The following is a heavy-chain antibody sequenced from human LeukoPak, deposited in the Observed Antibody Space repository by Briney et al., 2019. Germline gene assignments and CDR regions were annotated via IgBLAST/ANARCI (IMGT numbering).Heavy chain of an antibody. CDR1: GYTFTGYY. D-gene: IGHD2-2*01. CDR2: INPNSGGT. J-gene: IGHJ5*02. Sequence: GASVKVSCKASGYTFTGYYMHWVRQAPGQGLEWMGWINPNSGGTNYAQKFQGRVTMTRDTSISTAYMELSRLRSDDTAVYYCAREDIVVVPAASGWFDPWGQGTLVTVSS. CDR3: AREDIVVVPAASGWFDP. V-gene: IGHV1-2*02.